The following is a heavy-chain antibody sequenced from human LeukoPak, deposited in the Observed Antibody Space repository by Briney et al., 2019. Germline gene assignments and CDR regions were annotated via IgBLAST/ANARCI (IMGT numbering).Heavy chain of an antibody. CDR1: GFTVSSNF. J-gene: IGHJ4*02. V-gene: IGHV3-53*01. CDR2: VYGGGTT. CDR3: ARIDSSGFYPAY. Sequence: PGGSLRLSCAASGFTVSSNFMSWVRQAPGKGLEWVSVVYGGGTTYYADSGKGRFTISRDNSKNALYLQMNSLRVEDTAVYYCARIDSSGFYPAYWGQGTLVTVSS. D-gene: IGHD3-22*01.